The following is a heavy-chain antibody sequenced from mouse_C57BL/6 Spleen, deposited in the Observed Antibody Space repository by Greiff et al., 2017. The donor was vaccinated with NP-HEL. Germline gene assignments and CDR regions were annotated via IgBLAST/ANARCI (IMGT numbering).Heavy chain of an antibody. V-gene: IGHV5-16*01. Sequence: EVQLVESEGGLVQPGSSMKLSCTASGFTFSDYYMAWVRQVPEKGLEWVANINYDGSSTYYLDSLKSRFIISRDNAKNILYLQMSSLKSEDTATYYCARAAYGDAMDYWGQGTSVTVSS. CDR3: ARAAYGDAMDY. J-gene: IGHJ4*01. CDR1: GFTFSDYY. D-gene: IGHD1-1*02. CDR2: INYDGSST.